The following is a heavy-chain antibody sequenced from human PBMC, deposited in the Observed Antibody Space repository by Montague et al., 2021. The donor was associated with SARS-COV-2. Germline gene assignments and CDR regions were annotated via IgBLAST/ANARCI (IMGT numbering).Heavy chain of an antibody. CDR2: ISHDGSNK. Sequence: SLRLSYAASGFTFSAYTIHWVRQAPGKGLEWVALISHDGSNKYYADSVKGRFTISRDNSKNTLYVQMNSLRAEDTAVYYCARERAITMVRGVIRPTKWFDPWGQGTLVTVSS. D-gene: IGHD3-10*01. V-gene: IGHV3-30*04. CDR3: ARERAITMVRGVIRPTKWFDP. J-gene: IGHJ5*02. CDR1: GFTFSAYT.